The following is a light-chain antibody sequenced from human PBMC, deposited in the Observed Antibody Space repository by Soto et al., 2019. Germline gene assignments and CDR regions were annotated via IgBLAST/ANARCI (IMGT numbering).Light chain of an antibody. CDR2: AAS. J-gene: IGKJ1*01. Sequence: DIQLTQSPSTLPASVGDRVTITCRASQSVSKYLNWYQQKPGKAPKLLIYAASSLQSGVPSRFSGSGSGTEFTLTISGLQPDDFATYYCQQYNSFSWTFGQGTKVDIK. CDR1: QSVSKY. CDR3: QQYNSFSWT. V-gene: IGKV1-5*01.